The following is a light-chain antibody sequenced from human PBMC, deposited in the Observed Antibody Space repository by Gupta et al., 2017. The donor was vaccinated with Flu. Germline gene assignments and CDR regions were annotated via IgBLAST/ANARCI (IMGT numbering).Light chain of an antibody. Sequence: DIVMTQTPLSSPVTLGQPASISCRSTQSLIHSDGNTYLNWLHQRPGQPPRLLIYKVSSRVSGVPDRFSGRGAGTDFTLKVSGREAEDVGIYYFRQGKHFPSTFGEWTKM. J-gene: IGKJ2*01. CDR3: RQGKHFPST. CDR1: QSLIHSDGNTY. CDR2: KVS. V-gene: IGKV2-24*01.